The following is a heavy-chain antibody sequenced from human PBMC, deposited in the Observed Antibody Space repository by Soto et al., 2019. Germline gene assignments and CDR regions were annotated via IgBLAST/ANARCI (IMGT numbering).Heavy chain of an antibody. Sequence: SVKVSCKASGGTFSSYAISWVRQAPGQGLEWMGGIIPIFGTANYAQKFQGRVTITADESTSTAYMELSSLRSEDTAVYYCARDPTKNRIWDFWSGYPNWFDPWGQGTLVTVSS. CDR2: IIPIFGTA. V-gene: IGHV1-69*13. CDR3: ARDPTKNRIWDFWSGYPNWFDP. D-gene: IGHD3-3*01. J-gene: IGHJ5*02. CDR1: GGTFSSYA.